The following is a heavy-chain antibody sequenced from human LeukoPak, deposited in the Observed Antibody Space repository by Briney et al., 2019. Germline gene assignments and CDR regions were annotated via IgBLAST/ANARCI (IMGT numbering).Heavy chain of an antibody. Sequence: SETLSLTCTVSGGSMKSGGYYWNWIRQHPEKGLEWIGYIFDTGSTYYNPSLRGRLDMIVDTSKNQFSLKLASVSAADTAVYFCARGNGDFFDSWGQGTLATVSS. CDR1: GGSMKSGGYY. V-gene: IGHV4-31*03. CDR2: IFDTGST. CDR3: ARGNGDFFDS. J-gene: IGHJ5*01. D-gene: IGHD2-8*01.